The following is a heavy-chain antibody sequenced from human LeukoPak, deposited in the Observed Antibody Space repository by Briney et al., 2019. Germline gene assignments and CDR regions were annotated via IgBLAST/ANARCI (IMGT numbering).Heavy chain of an antibody. D-gene: IGHD1-1*01. CDR2: INSDGSST. CDR3: ASAQTTGTTYGYYYYYMDV. Sequence: GGSLRLSCAASGFTFSSYWMHWVRQAPGKGLVWVSRINSDGSSTSYADSVKGRFTISRDNAKNTLYLQMNSLRAEDTAVYYCASAQTTGTTYGYYYYYMDVWGKGTTVIVSS. CDR1: GFTFSSYW. J-gene: IGHJ6*03. V-gene: IGHV3-74*01.